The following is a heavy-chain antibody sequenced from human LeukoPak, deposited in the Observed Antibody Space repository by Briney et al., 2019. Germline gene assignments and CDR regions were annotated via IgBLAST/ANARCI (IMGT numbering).Heavy chain of an antibody. D-gene: IGHD1-26*01. V-gene: IGHV4-4*09. J-gene: IGHJ4*02. CDR1: GASISNYY. Sequence: SETLSLTCTVSGASISNYYWSWIRQAPEKGLEWMGHIHSSGGSSYYPSLKSRLTLSIDTSRNQLSLKLPSVTAADTAVYFCARLGSYHDFWGQGALVTVSS. CDR3: ARLGSYHDF. CDR2: IHSSGGS.